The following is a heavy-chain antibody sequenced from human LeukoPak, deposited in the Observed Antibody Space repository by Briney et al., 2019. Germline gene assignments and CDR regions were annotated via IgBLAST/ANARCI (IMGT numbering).Heavy chain of an antibody. CDR2: ITSSGDVT. CDR3: AKYRGMTGTSELDY. Sequence: GGSLRLSCAVSGFSFSNYDMAWVRQAPGKGLEWVSSITSSGDVTFYSDSVKGRFTISRDNSQNTLCLQMNSLRAEDTAIYFCAKYRGMTGTSELDYWGQGTLVTVSS. D-gene: IGHD1-7*01. CDR1: GFSFSNYD. V-gene: IGHV3-23*01. J-gene: IGHJ4*02.